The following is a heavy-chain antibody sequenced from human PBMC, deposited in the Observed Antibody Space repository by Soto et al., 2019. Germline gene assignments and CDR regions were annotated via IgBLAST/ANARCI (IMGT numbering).Heavy chain of an antibody. CDR3: AAPVLGGYYYGMDV. D-gene: IGHD3-16*01. CDR2: IVVGSGNT. J-gene: IGHJ6*02. V-gene: IGHV1-58*01. CDR1: GFTFTSSA. Sequence: SVKVSCKASGFTFTSSAVQWVRQARGQRLEWIGWIVVGSGNTNYAQKFQERVTITRDMSTSTAYMELSSLRSEDTAVYYCAAPVLGGYYYGMDVWGQGTTVTVSS.